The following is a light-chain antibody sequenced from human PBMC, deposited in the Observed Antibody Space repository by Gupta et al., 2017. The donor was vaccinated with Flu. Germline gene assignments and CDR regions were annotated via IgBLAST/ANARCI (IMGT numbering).Light chain of an antibody. V-gene: IGLV1-51*01. J-gene: IGLJ3*02. CDR1: SSNIGKNY. Sequence: QSVLTQPPSVSAAPGQKVTISCSGSSSNIGKNYVSWYQQFPGTAPKLLIYDSNKRPSGIPDRFSGSKSGTSATLAITGLQTGDEADYYCETWDSSLSAGVFGGGTKLTVL. CDR3: ETWDSSLSAGV. CDR2: DSN.